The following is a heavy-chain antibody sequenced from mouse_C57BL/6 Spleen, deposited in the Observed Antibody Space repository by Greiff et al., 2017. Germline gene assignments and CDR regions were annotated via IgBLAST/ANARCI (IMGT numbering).Heavy chain of an antibody. D-gene: IGHD2-5*01. CDR1: GYTFTSYW. V-gene: IGHV1-50*01. Sequence: VQLQQPGAELVKPGASVKLSCKASGYTFTSYWMQWVKQRPGQGLEWIGEIDPSDSYTNSNQKLKGKATLTVDTSSSTAYMQLSSLTSEDSAVYYCARSGAYYSNYDYFDYWGQGTTLTVSA. J-gene: IGHJ2*01. CDR2: IDPSDSYT. CDR3: ARSGAYYSNYDYFDY.